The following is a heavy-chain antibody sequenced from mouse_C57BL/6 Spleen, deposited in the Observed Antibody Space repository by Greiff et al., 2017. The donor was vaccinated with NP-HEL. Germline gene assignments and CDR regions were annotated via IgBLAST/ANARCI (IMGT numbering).Heavy chain of an antibody. D-gene: IGHD3-2*02. Sequence: QVQLQQSGAELVKPGASVRISCKASCYAFSSYWMNWVKQRPGKGLGWIGKIYPGDGDPNYNGKFKGKATLTEDKSSSTAYMQLSSLTSEDSAVYFCARWGSSGFAWFAYWGQGTLVTVSA. J-gene: IGHJ3*01. CDR1: CYAFSSYW. V-gene: IGHV1-80*01. CDR2: IYPGDGDP. CDR3: ARWGSSGFAWFAY.